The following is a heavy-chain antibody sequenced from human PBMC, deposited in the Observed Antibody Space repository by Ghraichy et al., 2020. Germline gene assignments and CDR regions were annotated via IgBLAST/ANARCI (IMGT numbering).Heavy chain of an antibody. J-gene: IGHJ5*02. Sequence: SETLSLTCAVSGGSVSSSHYYWTWLRQPPGKGLEWVGYVYYDGSTYYSPSLRSRVTMSVDTSRNDFSLRPLSVTAAATVVYCSGTCPIPGWFDPWGQGTLVTVSS. CDR2: VYYDGST. V-gene: IGHV4-39*02. D-gene: IGHD2-21*01. CDR3: GTCPIPGWFDP. CDR1: GGSVSSSHYY.